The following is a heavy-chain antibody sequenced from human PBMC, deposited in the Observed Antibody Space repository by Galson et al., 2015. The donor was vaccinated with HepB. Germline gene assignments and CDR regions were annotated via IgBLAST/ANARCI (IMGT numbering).Heavy chain of an antibody. CDR3: ARESQGPGQWLVLRYRIFDY. CDR2: ISSSSSTI. J-gene: IGHJ4*02. D-gene: IGHD6-19*01. Sequence: SLRLSCAASGFTFSSYSMNWVRQAPGKGLEWVSYISSSSSTIYYADSVKGRFTISRDNAKNSLYLQMNSLRAEDTAVYYCARESQGPGQWLVLRYRIFDYWGQGTLVTVSS. CDR1: GFTFSSYS. V-gene: IGHV3-48*04.